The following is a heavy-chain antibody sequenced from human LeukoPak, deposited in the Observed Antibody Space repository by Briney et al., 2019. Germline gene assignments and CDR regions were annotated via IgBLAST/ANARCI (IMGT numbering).Heavy chain of an antibody. CDR2: IYYSGST. V-gene: IGHV4-59*01. CDR3: ARGLLFSWFDP. J-gene: IGHJ5*02. CDR1: GASISSYY. Sequence: SETLSLTCTVSGASISSYYWSWIRQPPGKGLEWIGYIYYSGSTNYNPALKSRVTISEDTSKNQISLKLSSVTAADTAVYYCARGLLFSWFDPWGQGTLDTVSS. D-gene: IGHD2-21*02.